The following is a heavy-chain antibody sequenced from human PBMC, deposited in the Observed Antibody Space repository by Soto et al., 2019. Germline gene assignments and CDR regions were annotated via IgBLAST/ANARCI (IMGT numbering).Heavy chain of an antibody. V-gene: IGHV5-51*01. J-gene: IGHJ6*02. CDR1: GYSFTSYW. D-gene: IGHD2-21*02. Sequence: PGESLKISCEGSGYSFTSYWIVWVRQMPGKGLEWMGIIYPDDSDTRYSPSFQGQVTISADKSNSTAYLQWSSLKASDTAMYYCARFTSRLVTYVMDVWGRGTTVTVSS. CDR2: IYPDDSDT. CDR3: ARFTSRLVTYVMDV.